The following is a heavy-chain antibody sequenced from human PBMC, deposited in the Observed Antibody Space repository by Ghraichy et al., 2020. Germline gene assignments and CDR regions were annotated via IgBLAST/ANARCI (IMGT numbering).Heavy chain of an antibody. V-gene: IGHV3-7*01. CDR2: INTDGSHK. Sequence: GGSLRLSCAASGVIFTKYWMTWVRQAPGKGLEWVAHINTDGSHKAYVDSVKGRFTISRDNAKNSLYLQMNSLRAEETAMYYCASANDYRTDFWGQGALVTVSS. J-gene: IGHJ4*02. CDR3: ASANDYRTDF. D-gene: IGHD3-16*01. CDR1: GVIFTKYW.